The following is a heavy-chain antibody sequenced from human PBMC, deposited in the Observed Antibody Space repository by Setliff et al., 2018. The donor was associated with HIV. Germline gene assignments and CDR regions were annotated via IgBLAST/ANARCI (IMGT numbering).Heavy chain of an antibody. CDR3: ARGVRGVVNGMDV. J-gene: IGHJ6*02. D-gene: IGHD3-10*01. CDR2: INTDGSST. V-gene: IGHV3-74*01. CDR1: GFSFSSYW. Sequence: PGGSLRLSCAASGFSFSSYWMHWVRQAPGKGLVWVSRINTDGSSTSYADSVKGRFTISRDNAKNTLYLQMNSLRAEDTAVYYCARGVRGVVNGMDVWGQGITVTVSS.